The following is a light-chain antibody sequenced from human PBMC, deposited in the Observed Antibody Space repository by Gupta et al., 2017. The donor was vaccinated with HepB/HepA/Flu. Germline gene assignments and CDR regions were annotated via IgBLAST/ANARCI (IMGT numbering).Light chain of an antibody. CDR3: QQSYSTPRYT. CDR1: QSIISY. CDR2: AAS. V-gene: IGKV1-39*01. Sequence: DIQMTQSPSSLSASVGDRVTITCRASQSIISYLNWYQQKPGKAPKLLIYAASSLQSGVPSRFSGSGSGTDFTLTISSLQPEDFASYYCQQSYSTPRYTFGQGTELEIK. J-gene: IGKJ2*01.